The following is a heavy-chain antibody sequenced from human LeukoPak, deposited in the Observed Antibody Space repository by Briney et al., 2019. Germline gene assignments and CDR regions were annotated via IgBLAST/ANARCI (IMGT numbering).Heavy chain of an antibody. D-gene: IGHD4-17*01. J-gene: IGHJ4*02. CDR2: ISLSGGST. V-gene: IGHV3-23*01. CDR1: GFTFGSYV. CDR3: ARRNYDDHGDPFDY. Sequence: PGGSLRLSCAASGFTFGSYVMSRVRQAPGKGLEWVSDISLSGGSTYYADSVKGRFTISRDNSKNTLYLQLVNLRAEDTAVYYCARRNYDDHGDPFDYWGQGTLVTVSS.